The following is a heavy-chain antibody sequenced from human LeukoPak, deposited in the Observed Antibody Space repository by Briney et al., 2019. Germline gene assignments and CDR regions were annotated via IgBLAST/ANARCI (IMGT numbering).Heavy chain of an antibody. V-gene: IGHV3-9*01. D-gene: IGHD6-13*01. Sequence: GGSLRLSCAASGFTFDDYAMHWVRQAPGKGLEWVSGISWNSGSIGYADSVKGRFTISRDNAKNSLYLQMNSLRAEDTALYYCAKDKTSSSWYRGRYFDYWGQGTLVTVSS. CDR2: ISWNSGSI. CDR1: GFTFDDYA. CDR3: AKDKTSSSWYRGRYFDY. J-gene: IGHJ4*02.